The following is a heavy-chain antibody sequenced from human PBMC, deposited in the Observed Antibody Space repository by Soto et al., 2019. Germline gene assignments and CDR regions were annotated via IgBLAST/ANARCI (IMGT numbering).Heavy chain of an antibody. CDR1: GGSISNYY. CDR2: IFSSGSA. J-gene: IGHJ5*02. V-gene: IGHV4-59*01. Sequence: SETLSLTCTVSGGSISNYYWSWIRQAPGKGLEWIGYIFSSGSAHYSPSLKSRVTMSVDTSKNQFSLKLTSVTAADTAVYYCARDRLYSSNWYEIDPWGQGTLVTVSS. CDR3: ARDRLYSSNWYEIDP. D-gene: IGHD6-13*01.